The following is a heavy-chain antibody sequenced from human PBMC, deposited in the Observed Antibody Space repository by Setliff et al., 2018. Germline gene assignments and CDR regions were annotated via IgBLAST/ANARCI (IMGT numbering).Heavy chain of an antibody. CDR3: ATSPANGGHDANWGIERGFDS. CDR2: ISPSSFFI. Sequence: GGSLRLSCAASAFTFGTYSMHWVRQTPGKGLEWVSSISPSSFFIYYTDSVKGRFTISRDNAKNSLYLHMNSLRAEDTAVYYCATSPANGGHDANWGIERGFDSWGQGTLVTVSS. CDR1: AFTFGTYS. J-gene: IGHJ4*02. D-gene: IGHD7-27*01. V-gene: IGHV3-21*01.